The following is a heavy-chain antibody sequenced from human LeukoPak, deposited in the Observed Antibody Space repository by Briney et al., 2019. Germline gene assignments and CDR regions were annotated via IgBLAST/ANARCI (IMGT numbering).Heavy chain of an antibody. Sequence: SVKVSCKASGGTFISYAISWVRQAPGQGLEWMGGIIPIFGTANYAQKFQGRVTITADESTSTAYMELSSLRSEDTAVYYCARDTGGVVTGTTTWAVGYRLNYGMDVWGQGTTVTVSS. V-gene: IGHV1-69*13. CDR1: GGTFISYA. CDR2: IIPIFGTA. CDR3: ARDTGGVVTGTTTWAVGYRLNYGMDV. D-gene: IGHD1-7*01. J-gene: IGHJ6*02.